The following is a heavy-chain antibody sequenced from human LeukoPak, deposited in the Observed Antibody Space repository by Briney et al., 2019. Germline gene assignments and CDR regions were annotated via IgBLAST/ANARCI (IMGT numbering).Heavy chain of an antibody. CDR3: GRTYSSSSNFDY. CDR2: IYSSGST. D-gene: IGHD6-13*01. Sequence: PSETLSLTCTVSGGSISSYYWSWIRQPPGKGLEWIGYIYSSGSTNYNPSLKSRVTISVDTSKKQFSLKLSSVTAADTAPYYCGRTYSSSSNFDYWGQGTLVTVSS. J-gene: IGHJ4*02. CDR1: GGSISSYY. V-gene: IGHV4-4*09.